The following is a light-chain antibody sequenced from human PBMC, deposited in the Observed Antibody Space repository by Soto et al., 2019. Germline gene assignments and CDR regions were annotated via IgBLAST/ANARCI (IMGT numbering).Light chain of an antibody. CDR1: SSYVGGYNY. Sequence: QSALTQPASVSGSPGQSITISCTGTSSYVGGYNYISWYQQHPGKAPKFIIYYVRNRPSGVSNRFSGSRSGNTASLTISGLQAEDEADYYCSSYTSSSTVIFGGGTKLTVL. J-gene: IGLJ2*01. CDR3: SSYTSSSTVI. CDR2: YVR. V-gene: IGLV2-14*01.